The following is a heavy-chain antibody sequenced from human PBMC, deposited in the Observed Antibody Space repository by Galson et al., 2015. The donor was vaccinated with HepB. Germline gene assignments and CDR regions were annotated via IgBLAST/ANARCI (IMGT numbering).Heavy chain of an antibody. CDR3: ASSIWPFDY. V-gene: IGHV1-3*01. D-gene: IGHD6-13*01. J-gene: IGHJ4*02. Sequence: SVKVSCKASGYTFTNYALHWVRQAPGQRLEWMGFISRGIGNTRYSQMFQDRITFTADESTSTAYMELSSLRFEDTAIYYCASSIWPFDYWGQGTLVTVSS. CDR2: ISRGIGNT. CDR1: GYTFTNYA.